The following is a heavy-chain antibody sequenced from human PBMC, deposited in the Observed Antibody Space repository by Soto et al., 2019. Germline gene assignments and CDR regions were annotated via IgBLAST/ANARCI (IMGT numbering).Heavy chain of an antibody. D-gene: IGHD3-3*01. J-gene: IGHJ6*02. Sequence: GGSLRLSCAASGFTFSSYGMHWVRQAPGKGLEWVAVIWYDGSNKYYADSVKGRFTISRDNSKNTLYLQMNSLRAEDTAVYYCARDGVDSPHLYYYYGMDVWGQGTTVTVSS. CDR1: GFTFSSYG. CDR3: ARDGVDSPHLYYYYGMDV. CDR2: IWYDGSNK. V-gene: IGHV3-33*01.